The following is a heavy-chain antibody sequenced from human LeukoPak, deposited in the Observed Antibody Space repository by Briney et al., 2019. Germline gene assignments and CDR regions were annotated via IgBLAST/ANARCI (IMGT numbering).Heavy chain of an antibody. D-gene: IGHD4-23*01. CDR2: IYHSGST. J-gene: IGHJ4*02. V-gene: IGHV4-30-2*01. CDR3: ARDYGGAIDY. Sequence: SETLSLTCAVSGGSISSGGYSWSWIRQPPGKGLEWIGYIYHSGSTYYNPSLKSRVTISVDRSKNQFSLKLSSATAADTAVYYCARDYGGAIDYWGQGTLVTVSS. CDR1: GGSISSGGYS.